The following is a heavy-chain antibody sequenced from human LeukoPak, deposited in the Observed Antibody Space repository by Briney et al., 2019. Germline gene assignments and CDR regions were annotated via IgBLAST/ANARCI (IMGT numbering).Heavy chain of an antibody. CDR2: IYHSGST. CDR3: ARGYCSSTCCYEEDAFDI. Sequence: PSETLSLTCAVSSYSISSGYYWGWIRQHPGKGLEWIGSIYHSGSTYYNPSLKSRVTISVDTSKNQFSLKLSSVTAADTAVYYCARGYCSSTCCYEEDAFDIWGQGTMVTVSS. J-gene: IGHJ3*02. D-gene: IGHD2-2*01. V-gene: IGHV4-38-2*01. CDR1: SYSISSGYY.